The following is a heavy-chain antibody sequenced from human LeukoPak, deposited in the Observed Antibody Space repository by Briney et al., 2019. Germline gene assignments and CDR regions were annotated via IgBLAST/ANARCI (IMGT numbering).Heavy chain of an antibody. CDR2: ISGSGGST. Sequence: PGGSLRLSCAASGFTFSSYAMSWVRQAPGKGLEWVSAISGSGGSTYYADSVKGRFTISRDNAKNSLYLQMNSLRADDTAIYYCARDKIVGPTTLDYWGRGTLVTVSS. CDR1: GFTFSSYA. CDR3: ARDKIVGPTTLDY. J-gene: IGHJ4*02. D-gene: IGHD1-26*01. V-gene: IGHV3-23*01.